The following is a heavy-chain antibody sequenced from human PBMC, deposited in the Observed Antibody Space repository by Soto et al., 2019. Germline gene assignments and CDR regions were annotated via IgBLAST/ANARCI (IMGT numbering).Heavy chain of an antibody. CDR1: GFTFSNAW. CDR2: IKSKTAGGTT. J-gene: IGHJ4*02. D-gene: IGHD3-22*01. Sequence: EVQLVESGGRLVKPGGSVRLSCAASGFTFSNAWMSWVRQAPGKGLEWVGRIKSKTAGGTTEYDAPVKDRFTISRDDSKDTLYLQMNSLKTEDTAVYYCARGHRSSGKIFDSWGQGTLVTVSS. V-gene: IGHV3-15*01. CDR3: ARGHRSSGKIFDS.